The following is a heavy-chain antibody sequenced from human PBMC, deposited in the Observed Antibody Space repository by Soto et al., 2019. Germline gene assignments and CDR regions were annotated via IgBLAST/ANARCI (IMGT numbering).Heavy chain of an antibody. CDR2: IYYSGST. V-gene: IGHV4-31*03. J-gene: IGHJ4*02. CDR3: ARSPWRFLDY. Sequence: QVQLQESGPGLVKPSQTLSLTCTVSGGSITNGPYYWTWIRQHPGKGLEWIGYIYYSGSTYYNPSLKSRVSISLDTSENRFSLNLSSVTAADTAVYCCARSPWRFLDYWGPGTLVTVSS. D-gene: IGHD1-1*01. CDR1: GGSITNGPYY.